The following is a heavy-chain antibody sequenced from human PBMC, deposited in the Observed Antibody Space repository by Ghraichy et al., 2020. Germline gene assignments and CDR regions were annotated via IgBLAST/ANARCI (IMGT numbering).Heavy chain of an antibody. J-gene: IGHJ4*02. CDR3: ARVGTEWDHGEDYFDY. D-gene: IGHD1-26*01. V-gene: IGHV3-33*01. Sequence: GGSLRLSCAASGFTFSSYGMHWVRQAPGKGLEWVAVIWYDGSNKYYADSVKGRFTISRDNSKNTLYLQMNSLRAEDTAVYYCARVGTEWDHGEDYFDYWGQGTLVTVSS. CDR2: IWYDGSNK. CDR1: GFTFSSYG.